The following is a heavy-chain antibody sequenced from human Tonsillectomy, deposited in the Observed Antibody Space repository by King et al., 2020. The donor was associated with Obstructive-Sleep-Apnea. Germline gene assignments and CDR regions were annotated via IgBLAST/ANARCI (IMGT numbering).Heavy chain of an antibody. Sequence: VQLVESGGGLVQPGGSLRLSCAASGFTFRSYSMNWVRQAPGKGLEWVSYISSCSSTIYYADSVKGRFTISRDNAKNSLYLQMNSLRAEDTAVYYCARDGLSGVWGQGTLVTVSS. V-gene: IGHV3-48*04. CDR1: GFTFRSYS. D-gene: IGHD3-10*01. CDR2: ISSCSSTI. CDR3: ARDGLSGV. J-gene: IGHJ4*02.